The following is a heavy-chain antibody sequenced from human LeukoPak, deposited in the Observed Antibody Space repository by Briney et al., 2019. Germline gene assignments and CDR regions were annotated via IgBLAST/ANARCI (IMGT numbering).Heavy chain of an antibody. D-gene: IGHD2-2*01. J-gene: IGHJ6*02. V-gene: IGHV3-21*01. CDR1: GFTFSTYW. CDR3: ARYHSNITTYCSSTSCYSGYYYYGMDV. CDR2: ISSSSSYI. Sequence: PGGSLRLSCEASGFTFSTYWMTWVRQPPGKGLEWVSSISSSSSYIYYADSVKGRFTISRDNAKNSLYLQMNSLRAEDTAVYYCARYHSNITTYCSSTSCYSGYYYYGMDVWGQGTTVTVSS.